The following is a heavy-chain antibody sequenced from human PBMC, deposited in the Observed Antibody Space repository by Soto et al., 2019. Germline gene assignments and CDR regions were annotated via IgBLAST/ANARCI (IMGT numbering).Heavy chain of an antibody. J-gene: IGHJ4*02. Sequence: QVQLVQSGAEVKKPGASVKVSCTASGYTFIVYNIHWVRQAPGQRLEWMGWINPGNGDTKYSQKFQDRVTITRDTSASTAYMEVSSLRSEDPAVYYCARDPSDYGGQGTLVTVSS. CDR2: INPGNGDT. CDR1: GYTFIVYN. CDR3: ARDPSDY. V-gene: IGHV1-3*01.